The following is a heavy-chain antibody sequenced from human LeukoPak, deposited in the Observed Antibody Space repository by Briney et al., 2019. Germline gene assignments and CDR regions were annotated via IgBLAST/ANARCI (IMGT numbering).Heavy chain of an antibody. D-gene: IGHD6-19*01. CDR1: GYTFTGYY. CDR2: INPNSGGT. V-gene: IGHV1-2*02. J-gene: IGHJ5*02. Sequence: ASVKVSCKASGYTFTGYYMHWVRQAPGQGLEWMGWINPNSGGTNYAQKFQGRVTMTRDTSISTAYMELSRLRSDATAAYYCASGPNSPIAVAGPDNWFDPWGQGTLVTVSS. CDR3: ASGPNSPIAVAGPDNWFDP.